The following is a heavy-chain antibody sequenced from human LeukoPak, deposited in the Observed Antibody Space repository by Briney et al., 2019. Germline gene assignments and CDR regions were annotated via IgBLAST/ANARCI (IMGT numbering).Heavy chain of an antibody. CDR2: IYYSGST. CDR1: GGSISSSSYY. J-gene: IGHJ4*02. CDR3: ARLNRIRYGSGSYMRGYYFDY. Sequence: SETLSLTCTVSGGSISSSSYYWGWIRQPPGKGLEWIGSIYYSGSTYYNPSLKSRVTISVDTSKNQFSLKLSSVTAADTAVYYCARLNRIRYGSGSYMRGYYFDYWGQGTLVTVSS. D-gene: IGHD3-10*01. V-gene: IGHV4-39*01.